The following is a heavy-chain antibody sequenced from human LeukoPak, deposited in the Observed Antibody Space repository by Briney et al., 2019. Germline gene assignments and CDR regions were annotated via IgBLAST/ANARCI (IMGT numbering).Heavy chain of an antibody. V-gene: IGHV3-21*01. D-gene: IGHD3-10*01. J-gene: IGHJ6*04. Sequence: GGSLRLSCAASGFTFSSYSMNWVRQAPGKGLEWVSSISSSSSYIYYADSVKGRFTISRDNAKNSLYLRMNSLRAEDTAVYYCARDLKGGYYYGSGSYYIYGMDVWGKGTTVTVSS. CDR3: ARDLKGGYYYGSGSYYIYGMDV. CDR1: GFTFSSYS. CDR2: ISSSSSYI.